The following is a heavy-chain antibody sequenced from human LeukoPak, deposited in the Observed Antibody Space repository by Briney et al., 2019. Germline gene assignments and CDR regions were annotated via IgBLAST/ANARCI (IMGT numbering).Heavy chain of an antibody. CDR2: ISYDGSNK. Sequence: GRSLRLSCAASGFTFSSYGMHWVRQAQGKGLEWVAVISYDGSNKYYADSVKGRFTISRDNSKNTLYLQMNSLRAEDTAVYYCAKDFYDYVWGSYRLDYWGQGTLVTVSS. CDR1: GFTFSSYG. J-gene: IGHJ4*02. CDR3: AKDFYDYVWGSYRLDY. V-gene: IGHV3-30*18. D-gene: IGHD3-16*02.